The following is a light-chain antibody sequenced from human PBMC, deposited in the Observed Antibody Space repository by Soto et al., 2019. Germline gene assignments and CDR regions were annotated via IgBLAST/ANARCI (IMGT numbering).Light chain of an antibody. Sequence: QSALTQPASVSGSPGQSITISCAGTMRDVGAYNLVSWYQQHPGRAPQLIIYEVRNRPSGISFRFSGSKSGNTASLTISGLQAEDEANYYCSSYTSKSSLIFGGGTKLTVL. J-gene: IGLJ2*01. CDR1: MRDVGAYNL. V-gene: IGLV2-14*01. CDR3: SSYTSKSSLI. CDR2: EVR.